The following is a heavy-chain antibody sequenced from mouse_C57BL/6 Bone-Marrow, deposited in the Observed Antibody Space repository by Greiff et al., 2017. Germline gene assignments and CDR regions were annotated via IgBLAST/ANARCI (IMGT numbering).Heavy chain of an antibody. CDR2: IDPETGGT. CDR3: TRDGRYFDY. CDR1: GYTFTDYE. V-gene: IGHV1-15*01. D-gene: IGHD2-3*01. J-gene: IGHJ2*01. Sequence: QVQLQQSGAELVRPGASVTLSCKASGYTFTDYEMHWVKQTPVHGLEWIGAIDPETGGTDYNQKFKGKAILTAGKSSSTAYMELRSLTSEDSAVYCCTRDGRYFDYWGQGTTLTVSS.